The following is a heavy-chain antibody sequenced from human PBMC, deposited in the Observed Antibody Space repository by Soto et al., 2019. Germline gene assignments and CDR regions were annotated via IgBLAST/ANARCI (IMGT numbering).Heavy chain of an antibody. CDR3: ARGPYDSSGYYYGGY. J-gene: IGHJ4*02. V-gene: IGHV5-51*01. Sequence: GESLKISCKGSGYSFTSYWIGWVRQMPGKGLEWMGIIYPGDSDTRYSPSFQGQVTISADKSISTAYLQWSSLKASDTAMYYCARGPYDSSGYYYGGYWGQGTLVTVSS. CDR1: GYSFTSYW. CDR2: IYPGDSDT. D-gene: IGHD3-22*01.